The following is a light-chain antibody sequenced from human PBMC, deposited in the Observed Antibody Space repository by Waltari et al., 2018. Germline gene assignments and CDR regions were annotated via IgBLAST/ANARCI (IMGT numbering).Light chain of an antibody. Sequence: EIVFTQSPATLSLSPGERATLSCRASQSVGSYLAWYQQKPGQAPRLLIYDASSRATGIPARFSGSGSGTDFTLTISSLEPEDFAVYYCQQRNNWPPEVTFGPGTKVDVK. CDR3: QQRNNWPPEVT. CDR1: QSVGSY. J-gene: IGKJ3*01. CDR2: DAS. V-gene: IGKV3-11*01.